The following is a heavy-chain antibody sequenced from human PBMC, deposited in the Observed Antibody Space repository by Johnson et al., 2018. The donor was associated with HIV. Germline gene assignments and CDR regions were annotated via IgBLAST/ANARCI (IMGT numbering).Heavy chain of an antibody. J-gene: IGHJ3*02. Sequence: VQLVESGGNLVQPGGSLRLSCAESGFTFSHYWMTWVRQAPGKGLEWVANINQDGSERYYVDSVKGRFTISRDNSKDTLYLEMNSLRAEDTAVYYCARDYETIWGQGTMVTVSS. D-gene: IGHD3-16*01. CDR2: INQDGSER. CDR3: ARDYETI. V-gene: IGHV3-7*01. CDR1: GFTFSHYW.